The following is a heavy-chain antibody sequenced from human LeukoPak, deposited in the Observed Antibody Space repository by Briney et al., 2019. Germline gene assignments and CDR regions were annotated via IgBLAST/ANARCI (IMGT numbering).Heavy chain of an antibody. CDR2: IYYSGNT. CDR1: GGSISSYY. CDR3: AKYSSGWYTDY. J-gene: IGHJ4*02. V-gene: IGHV4-59*01. Sequence: SETLSLTCTVSGGSISSYYWSRIRQPPGKGLEWIGYIYYSGNTNYNPSLKSRVSMSVDTSKNQFSLKLSSVTAADTAVYYCAKYSSGWYTDYWDQGTLVTVSS. D-gene: IGHD6-19*01.